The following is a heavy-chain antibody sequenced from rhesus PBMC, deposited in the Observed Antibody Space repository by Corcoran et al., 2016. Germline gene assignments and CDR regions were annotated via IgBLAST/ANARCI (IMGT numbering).Heavy chain of an antibody. CDR3: TRVLPSGVYSGSYL. V-gene: IGHV3-136*01. CDR1: GFTFSSYD. J-gene: IGHJ4*01. CDR2: SSYTGKTK. D-gene: IGHD3-16*01. Sequence: EVQLVESGGGLVQPGGSLRLSCAASGFTFSSYDMSWVRQAPGKGLEWVSYSSYTGKTKYDADSVKGRFTISRDNAKNSLSLQMSSLRAEDTAVYYCTRVLPSGVYSGSYLWGQGVLVTVSS.